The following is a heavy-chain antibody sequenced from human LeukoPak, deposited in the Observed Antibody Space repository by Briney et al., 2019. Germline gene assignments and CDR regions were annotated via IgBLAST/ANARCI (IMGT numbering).Heavy chain of an antibody. J-gene: IGHJ3*02. CDR2: ISSSGSTI. D-gene: IGHD4-17*01. CDR3: ARELQDYYTVTILDAFDI. CDR1: GFTFSSYE. V-gene: IGHV3-48*03. Sequence: PGGSVRLSCAASGFTFSSYEMNWVRQAPGKGLEWVSYISSSGSTIYYADSVKGRFTISRDNAKNSLYLQMNSLRAEDTAVYYCARELQDYYTVTILDAFDIWGQGTMVTVSS.